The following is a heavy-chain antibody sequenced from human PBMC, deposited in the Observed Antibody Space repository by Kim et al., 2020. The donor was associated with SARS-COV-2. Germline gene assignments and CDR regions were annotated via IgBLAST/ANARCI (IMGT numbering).Heavy chain of an antibody. J-gene: IGHJ4*02. CDR3: VRGIGDS. CDR2: INSDGR. D-gene: IGHD2-15*01. V-gene: IGHV3-74*01. Sequence: GGSLRLSCAASGFVFSTYWMHWVRQAPGKGLVWVARINSDGRLYADSLKGRFIISRDNSENTVYLQMNSLTAEDTGVYFCVRGIGDSWGQGTLVTVSS. CDR1: GFVFSTYW.